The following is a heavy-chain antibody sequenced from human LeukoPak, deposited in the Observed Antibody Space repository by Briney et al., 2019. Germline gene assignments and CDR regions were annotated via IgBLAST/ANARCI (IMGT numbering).Heavy chain of an antibody. CDR2: IYTSGST. D-gene: IGHD2-21*02. CDR1: GGSISSYY. Sequence: SETLSLTCTVSGGSISSYYWSWIRQPAGKGLEWIGRIYTSGSTNYNPSLKSRVTMSVDTSKNQFSLKLSSVTAADTAVYYCARGVPPRMVVVTATGWFDPWGQGTLVTVSS. V-gene: IGHV4-4*07. CDR3: ARGVPPRMVVVTATGWFDP. J-gene: IGHJ5*02.